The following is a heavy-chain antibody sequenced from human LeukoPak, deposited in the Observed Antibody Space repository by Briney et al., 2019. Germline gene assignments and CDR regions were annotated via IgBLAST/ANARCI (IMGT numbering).Heavy chain of an antibody. Sequence: PSETLSLTCAVYGGSFSGYYWSWIRQPPGKGLEWIGEINHSGSTNYNPSLKSRVTISVDTSKNQFSLKLSSVTAADTAVYYCARRGAYGDYGFNWFDPWGQGTLVTVSS. CDR1: GGSFSGYY. CDR2: INHSGST. CDR3: ARRGAYGDYGFNWFDP. J-gene: IGHJ5*02. D-gene: IGHD4-17*01. V-gene: IGHV4-34*01.